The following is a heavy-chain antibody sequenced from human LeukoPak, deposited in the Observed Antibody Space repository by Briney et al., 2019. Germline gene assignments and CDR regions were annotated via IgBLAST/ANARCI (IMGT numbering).Heavy chain of an antibody. D-gene: IGHD2-2*01. V-gene: IGHV3-23*01. CDR2: ISGSGAST. Sequence: GGSLRLSCAASGFTFSSYWMSWVRQAPGKGLEWVSGISGSGASTYYADSVKGRFTISRDNSKNTLYLQMNSLRAEDTATYYCAKSTYWSNPYYFDYWGQGILVTVSS. CDR1: GFTFSSYW. CDR3: AKSTYWSNPYYFDY. J-gene: IGHJ4*02.